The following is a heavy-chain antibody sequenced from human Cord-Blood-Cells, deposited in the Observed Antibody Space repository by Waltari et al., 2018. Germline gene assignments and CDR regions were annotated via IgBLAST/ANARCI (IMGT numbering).Heavy chain of an antibody. CDR2: IIPIFGTA. CDR1: GGTFISYA. CDR3: ARVTTGYSSSWYYYYGMDV. D-gene: IGHD6-13*01. V-gene: IGHV1-69*06. J-gene: IGHJ6*02. Sequence: QVQLVQSGAEVKKPGSSVKVSCKASGGTFISYAISWVRQAPGQGLAWMGGIIPIFGTANYAQKVQGRVTITADKSTSTAYMELSSLRSEDTAVYYCARVTTGYSSSWYYYYGMDVWGQGTTVTVSS.